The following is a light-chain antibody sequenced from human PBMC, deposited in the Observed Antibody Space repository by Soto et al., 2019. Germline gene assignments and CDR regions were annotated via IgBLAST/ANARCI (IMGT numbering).Light chain of an antibody. J-gene: IGKJ4*01. CDR2: GAS. Sequence: EIVMTQSPATLSLSPGERATLSCRASQSVSSNLAWYQQKPGQAPRLLIYGASTRATGIPARFSGSGSVTEFPLTISSLQSEDFAVYYCQQYNNCPLTFGGGTKVEIK. CDR3: QQYNNCPLT. V-gene: IGKV3-15*01. CDR1: QSVSSN.